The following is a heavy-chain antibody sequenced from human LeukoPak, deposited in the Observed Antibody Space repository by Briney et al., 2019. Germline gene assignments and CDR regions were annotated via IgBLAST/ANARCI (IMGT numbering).Heavy chain of an antibody. Sequence: GGSLRLSCAASGVSFSSNDMYWVRQAPGKGLEWVAVISFDGSNKYYADSVKGRFTISRDNSKNTLNLEMSNLRADDTAVYYCAKDQGADWGQGTLLTVSS. J-gene: IGHJ4*02. CDR3: AKDQGAD. CDR1: GVSFSSND. CDR2: ISFDGSNK. D-gene: IGHD3-16*01. V-gene: IGHV3-30*18.